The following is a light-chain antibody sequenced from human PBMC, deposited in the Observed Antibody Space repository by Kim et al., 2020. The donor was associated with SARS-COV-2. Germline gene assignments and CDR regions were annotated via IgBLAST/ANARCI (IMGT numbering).Light chain of an antibody. J-gene: IGKJ2*01. CDR3: QQYERLYT. Sequence: RSASVGDRVTITCQASQDIGDYLNWYQQKPGKAPKLLIYDASNLETGVPSRFSGSGSGTDFTFTISSLQPEDIATYYCQQYERLYTFGQGTKLEI. CDR1: QDIGDY. CDR2: DAS. V-gene: IGKV1-33*01.